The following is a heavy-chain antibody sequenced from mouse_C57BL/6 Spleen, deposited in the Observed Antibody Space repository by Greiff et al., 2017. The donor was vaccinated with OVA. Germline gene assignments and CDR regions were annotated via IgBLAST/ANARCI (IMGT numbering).Heavy chain of an antibody. CDR3: ARDRELGITTVVATDYFDY. J-gene: IGHJ2*01. Sequence: EVKLMESGPGLVKPSQSLSLTCSVTGYSITSGYYWNWIRQFPGNKLEWMGYISYDGSNNYNPSLKNRISITRDTSKNQFFLKLNSVTTEDTATYYCARDRELGITTVVATDYFDYWGQGTTLTVSS. D-gene: IGHD1-1*01. CDR1: GYSITSGYY. CDR2: ISYDGSN. V-gene: IGHV3-6*01.